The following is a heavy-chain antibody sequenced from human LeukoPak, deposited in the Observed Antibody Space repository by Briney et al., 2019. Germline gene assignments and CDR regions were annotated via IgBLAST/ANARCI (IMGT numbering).Heavy chain of an antibody. Sequence: GGSLRLSCAASGFTISSNYMSWVRQAPGKGLEWVSVIYVEGSTYYTDSVKGRFSISRDNSKNTLYLQMNNLRAEDTAVYYCARDFLNRQFDYWGQGTLVTVSS. J-gene: IGHJ4*02. CDR2: IYVEGST. CDR1: GFTISSNY. CDR3: ARDFLNRQFDY. V-gene: IGHV3-66*01.